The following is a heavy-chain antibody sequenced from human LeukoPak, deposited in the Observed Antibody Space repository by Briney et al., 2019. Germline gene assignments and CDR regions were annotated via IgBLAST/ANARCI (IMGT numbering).Heavy chain of an antibody. CDR1: GGTFSSYA. D-gene: IGHD3-22*01. CDR2: IIPILGIA. CDR3: AILRVTSYDSSGPHFDY. Sequence: ASVKVSCKASGGTFSSYAISWVRQAPGQGLEWMGRIIPILGIANYAQKFQGRVTITADKSTSTAYMELSSLRSEDTAVYYCAILRVTSYDSSGPHFDYWGQGTLVTVSS. J-gene: IGHJ4*02. V-gene: IGHV1-69*04.